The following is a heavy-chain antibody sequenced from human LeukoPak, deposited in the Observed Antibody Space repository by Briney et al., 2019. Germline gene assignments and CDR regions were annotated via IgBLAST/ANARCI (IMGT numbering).Heavy chain of an antibody. CDR1: GGSISSYY. Sequence: PSETLSLTCTVSGGSISSYYWSWIRQPPGKGLEWIGYIYYSGSTNYNPSLKSRVTISVDTPKNQFSLKLSSVTAADTAVYYCARVFDSGSQAYFYYMDVWGKGTTVTIFS. D-gene: IGHD3-10*01. V-gene: IGHV4-59*01. J-gene: IGHJ6*03. CDR3: ARVFDSGSQAYFYYMDV. CDR2: IYYSGST.